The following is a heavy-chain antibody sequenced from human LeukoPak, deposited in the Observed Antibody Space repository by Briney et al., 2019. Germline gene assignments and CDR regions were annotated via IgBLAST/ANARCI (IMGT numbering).Heavy chain of an antibody. CDR2: IYYSGTT. V-gene: IGHV4-59*01. J-gene: IGHJ5*02. CDR3: ARDLNWGKWFDP. D-gene: IGHD7-27*01. CDR1: GASISSYY. Sequence: PSETLSLTCTVSGASISSYYLSWIRQPPGKGLEWVGYIYYSGTTNYNPSLKSRVTLSVDTSKSQFSLTLSSVTAADTAVYYCARDLNWGKWFDPWAREPWSPSPQ.